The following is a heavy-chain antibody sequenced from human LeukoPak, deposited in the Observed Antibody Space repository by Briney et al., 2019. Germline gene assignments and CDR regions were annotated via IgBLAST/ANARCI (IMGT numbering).Heavy chain of an antibody. CDR1: GFTFDDYT. CDR3: AKDSGYYDSSGYYYPYYFDY. V-gene: IGHV3-43*01. CDR2: ISWDGGST. J-gene: IGHJ4*02. D-gene: IGHD3-22*01. Sequence: GGSLRLSCAASGFTFDDYTMHWVRQAPGKGLEWVALISWDGGSTYYADSVKGRFTISRDNSKNSLYLQMNSLRTETTALYYCAKDSGYYDSSGYYYPYYFDYWGQGTLVTVSS.